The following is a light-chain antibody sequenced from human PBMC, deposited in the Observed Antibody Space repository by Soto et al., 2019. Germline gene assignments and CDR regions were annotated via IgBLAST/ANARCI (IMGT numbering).Light chain of an antibody. J-gene: IGKJ2*01. CDR2: GAS. CDR3: QKYDTSPYT. Sequence: EIVMTQSPATLSVSPGERATLSCRASQSVSSNLAWYQRKPGQAPRLLIYGASNRATGIPDRFSGDGSGTDFTLTINRLEAEDSALYYCQKYDTSPYTFGQGTK. CDR1: QSVSSN. V-gene: IGKV3D-15*02.